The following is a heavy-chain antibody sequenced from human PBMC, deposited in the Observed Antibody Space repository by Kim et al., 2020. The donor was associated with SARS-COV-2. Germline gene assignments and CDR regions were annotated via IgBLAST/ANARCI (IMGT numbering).Heavy chain of an antibody. CDR1: ASDTTFSDHY. CDR3: ARDRGYGDYGLDV. CDR2: IRRIDNSYTT. Sequence: GGSPRLSCAASASDTTFSDHYIDWIRQAPGKGLEWLGRIRRIDNSYTTEYAASVRGRFTISRDDSKKSVFLDIKSLKTEDTAVYYCARDRGYGDYGLDVWGQGTTVTVSS. D-gene: IGHD3-22*01. J-gene: IGHJ6*02. V-gene: IGHV3-72*01.